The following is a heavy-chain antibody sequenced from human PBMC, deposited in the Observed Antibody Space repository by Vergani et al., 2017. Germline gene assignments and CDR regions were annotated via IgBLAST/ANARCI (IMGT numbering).Heavy chain of an antibody. V-gene: IGHV3-7*03. J-gene: IGHJ4*02. Sequence: EVQLLESGGDLVQPGGSLRLSCAASGFTFSGFWMNWVRQFPGKGLEWVANIKEDGSAQHYADSVRGRFTISRDNSKNTLHLQMNSLRADDTAVYYCTKGSRGYTGYFFDYWGQGTLATVSS. CDR2: IKEDGSAQ. CDR3: TKGSRGYTGYFFDY. D-gene: IGHD5-12*01. CDR1: GFTFSGFW.